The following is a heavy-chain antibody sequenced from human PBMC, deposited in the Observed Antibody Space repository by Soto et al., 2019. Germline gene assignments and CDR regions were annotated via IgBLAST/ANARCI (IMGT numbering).Heavy chain of an antibody. J-gene: IGHJ5*02. Sequence: QVQLQESGPRLVKPSETLSLTCTVSGGSIRSNYWSWIRQPPGKGLEWVGYIYYGGSTNYNPSLKRRVTISIDTSKNQFSLNRNSGTATDTAIYYCATHSTVTTSWFDPWGQGTLVTVSS. D-gene: IGHD4-17*01. V-gene: IGHV4-59*08. CDR2: IYYGGST. CDR1: GGSIRSNY. CDR3: ATHSTVTTSWFDP.